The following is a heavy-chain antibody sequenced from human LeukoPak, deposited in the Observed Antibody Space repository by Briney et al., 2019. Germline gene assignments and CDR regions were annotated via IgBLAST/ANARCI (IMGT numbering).Heavy chain of an antibody. J-gene: IGHJ4*02. CDR3: VRKTGKQFHRLHYS. V-gene: IGHV3-33*01. Sequence: GGSLTLSCASSGVTFSRYLLHSVRQAPGRGLEWVAIIWYDGSNRYYADSVKGRFTISRDKSKNTLYLQIKSLRAEDTAVYHSVRKTGKQFHRLHYSWGQGTLVTVSS. CDR1: GVTFSRYL. D-gene: IGHD3-10*01. CDR2: IWYDGSNR.